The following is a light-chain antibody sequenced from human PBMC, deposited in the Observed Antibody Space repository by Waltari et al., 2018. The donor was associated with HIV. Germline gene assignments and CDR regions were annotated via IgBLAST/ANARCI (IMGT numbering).Light chain of an antibody. Sequence: QSALTQPASVSGSPGQSITLSCTGTSSDVGGYNYVSWYQQHPGKAPELMMYEVNNRPSGVSNRFSGSKSGNTASLTISGLQAEDEADYYCISYTGFTTPYVFGTGTKVTVL. CDR3: ISYTGFTTPYV. CDR2: EVN. V-gene: IGLV2-14*01. CDR1: SSDVGGYNY. J-gene: IGLJ1*01.